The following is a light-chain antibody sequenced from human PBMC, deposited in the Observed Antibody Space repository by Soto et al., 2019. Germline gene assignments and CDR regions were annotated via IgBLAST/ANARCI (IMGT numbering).Light chain of an antibody. CDR2: GAS. Sequence: ILLTQSAWTLSLSPGERATVSCRASQSVRSTYLGWYQHKRGQAPRLLIYGASSRATGIPDRLSGSGSGTDFTLNITRMEHEDSEAYSCMKNSGTSKNKFGQGTNVAIK. V-gene: IGKV3-20*01. CDR1: QSVRSTY. J-gene: IGKJ1*01. CDR3: MKNSGTSKNK.